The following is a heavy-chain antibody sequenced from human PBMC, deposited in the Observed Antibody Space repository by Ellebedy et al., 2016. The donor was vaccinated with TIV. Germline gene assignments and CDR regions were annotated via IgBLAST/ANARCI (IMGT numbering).Heavy chain of an antibody. D-gene: IGHD2-2*01. CDR2: ISGHGLKT. V-gene: IGHV3-23*01. CDR3: AKGSYCGSPSCYAYYHYGLDV. CDR1: GFTFSHYA. Sequence: GESLKISCAASGFTFSHYAMTWVRQAPGKGLEWVLSISGHGLKTFYADSVRGRFTISRDNAKNTVYLQMNSLRAEDTAIYFCAKGSYCGSPSCYAYYHYGLDVWGPGTTVTVS. J-gene: IGHJ6*02.